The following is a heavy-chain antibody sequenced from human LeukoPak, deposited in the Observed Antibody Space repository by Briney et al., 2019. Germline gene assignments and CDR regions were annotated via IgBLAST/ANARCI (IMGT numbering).Heavy chain of an antibody. D-gene: IGHD3-3*01. Sequence: SETLSLTCTASGGSISSYYWSWIRQPPGKGLEWIGYIYYSGSTNYNPSLKSRVTISVDTSKNQFSLKLSSVTAADTAVYYCARVRWGGPNWFDPWGQGTLVTVSS. CDR1: GGSISSYY. CDR2: IYYSGST. J-gene: IGHJ5*02. CDR3: ARVRWGGPNWFDP. V-gene: IGHV4-59*01.